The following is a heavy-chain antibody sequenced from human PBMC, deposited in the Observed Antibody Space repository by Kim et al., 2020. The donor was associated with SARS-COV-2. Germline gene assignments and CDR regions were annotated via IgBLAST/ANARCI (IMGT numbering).Heavy chain of an antibody. CDR1: GFTFSSYW. V-gene: IGHV3-74*01. CDR3: VRDLPRVLHDV. CDR2: IKTDGSTT. J-gene: IGHJ1*01. D-gene: IGHD3-10*01. Sequence: GGSLRLSCAASGFTFSSYWMHWVRQAPGKGLVWVSRIKTDGSTTAYADSVRGRFTISRDNAKNTLYLQMNSLRAEDTAVYYCVRDLPRVLHDVWVQVTLV.